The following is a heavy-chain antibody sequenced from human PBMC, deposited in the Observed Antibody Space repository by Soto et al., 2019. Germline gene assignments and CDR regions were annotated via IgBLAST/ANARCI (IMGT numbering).Heavy chain of an antibody. CDR1: GGSISSGDYY. J-gene: IGHJ4*02. CDR3: ARGGGYCSGGSCYTEEIDY. CDR2: IYYSGST. V-gene: IGHV4-30-4*01. Sequence: PSETLSLTCTVSGGSISSGDYYWIWIRQPPGKGLEWIGYIYYSGSTYYNPSLKSRVTISVDTSKNQFSLKLSSVTAADTAVYYCARGGGYCSGGSCYTEEIDYWGQGTLVTVSS. D-gene: IGHD2-15*01.